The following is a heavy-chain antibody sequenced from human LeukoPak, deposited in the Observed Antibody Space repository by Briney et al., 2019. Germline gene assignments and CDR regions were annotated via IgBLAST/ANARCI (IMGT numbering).Heavy chain of an antibody. CDR3: ARAPDGYNKLYYFDY. Sequence: SETLSLTCTVSGGSISSYYWSWIRQPPGKGLEWIGYIYYSGSTNYNPSLKSRVTISVDTSKNQFSLKLSSVTAADTAVYYCARAPDGYNKLYYFDYWGQGTLVTVSS. J-gene: IGHJ4*02. CDR1: GGSISSYY. V-gene: IGHV4-59*12. CDR2: IYYSGST. D-gene: IGHD5-24*01.